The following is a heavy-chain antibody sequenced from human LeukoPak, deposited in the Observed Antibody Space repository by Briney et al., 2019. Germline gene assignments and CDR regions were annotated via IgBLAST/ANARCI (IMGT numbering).Heavy chain of an antibody. V-gene: IGHV5-51*01. Sequence: GESLKISCKGSGYSFTSYGIGWVRQMPGKGLEWMGIIYPGDSDTRYSPSFQGQVTISADKSISTAYLQWSSLKASDTAMYYCARRESDYGDQNDAFDIWGQGTMVTVSS. CDR3: ARRESDYGDQNDAFDI. D-gene: IGHD4-17*01. J-gene: IGHJ3*02. CDR1: GYSFTSYG. CDR2: IYPGDSDT.